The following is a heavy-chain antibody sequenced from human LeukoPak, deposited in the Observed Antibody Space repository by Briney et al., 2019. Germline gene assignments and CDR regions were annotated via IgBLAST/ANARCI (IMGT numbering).Heavy chain of an antibody. CDR3: ARLGYCSSTSCYTGNGAFRH. V-gene: IGHV5-51*01. CDR2: IFPGDSET. Sequence: GESLKISCKDSGSNFVDYWIGWVRQVPGRGLEWMAVIFPGDSETTYSPSFQGQVSISVDTSTNTAYLEWSSLKASDTAIYYCARLGYCSSTSCYTGNGAFRHWGQGTLVTVSS. CDR1: GSNFVDYW. D-gene: IGHD2-2*02. J-gene: IGHJ1*01.